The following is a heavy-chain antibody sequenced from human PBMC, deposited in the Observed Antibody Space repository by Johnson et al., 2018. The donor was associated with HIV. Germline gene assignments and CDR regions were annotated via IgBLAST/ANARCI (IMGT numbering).Heavy chain of an antibody. CDR1: GFTFSSYW. CDR3: AGHSSGYDWGSDALEM. J-gene: IGHJ3*02. Sequence: VQLVESGGGLVQPGGSLRLSCAASGFTFSSYWMHWVRQAPGKGLVWVSRINSDGSSTSYADSVKGRFTISRDNAKNTLYLQMNSLRGEDTAVYYCAGHSSGYDWGSDALEMWGQGRMVT. D-gene: IGHD3-22*01. V-gene: IGHV3-74*02. CDR2: INSDGSST.